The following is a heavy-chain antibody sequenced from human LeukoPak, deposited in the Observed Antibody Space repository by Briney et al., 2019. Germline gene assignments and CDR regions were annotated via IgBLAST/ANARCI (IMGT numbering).Heavy chain of an antibody. CDR1: GFTFSSYT. D-gene: IGHD2-15*01. V-gene: IGHV3-30*04. J-gene: IGHJ2*01. Sequence: GGSLRLSGAASGFTFSSYTMHWVRQAPGKGLEWVAVISYDGSNKYYADSVKGRFTISRDNSKNMLYLQMNSLRAEDTAVYYCARGGRGPGDYFDLWGRGTLVTVSS. CDR3: ARGGRGPGDYFDL. CDR2: ISYDGSNK.